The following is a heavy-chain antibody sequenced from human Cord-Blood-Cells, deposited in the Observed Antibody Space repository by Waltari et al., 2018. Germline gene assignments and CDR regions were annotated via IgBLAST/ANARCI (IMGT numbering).Heavy chain of an antibody. J-gene: IGHJ4*02. CDR3: ARVAVYGDVFDY. CDR2: IKSDGSGK. CDR1: GFTFSTYW. D-gene: IGHD4-17*01. Sequence: EVQLVESGGGLVQPGGYLRLSCAASGFTFSTYWMIWVRQAHGKALVWVSRIKSDGSGKSYDESVKGRCTISRENAKNTLYLQMNSLRAEDTAVYYCARVAVYGDVFDYCGQGTLVTVSS. V-gene: IGHV3-74*01.